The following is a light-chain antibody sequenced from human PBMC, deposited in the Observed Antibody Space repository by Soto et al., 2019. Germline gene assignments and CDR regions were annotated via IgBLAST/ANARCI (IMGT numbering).Light chain of an antibody. Sequence: QSALTQPRSVSGSPGQSVTISCTGTSSDIGGYNYVSWYQQHPGTAPKLMIYDVSKRPSGVPDRFSGSKSGNTASLTISGLQAEDEADYYCCSYAGSSYVFGTGTKLTVL. V-gene: IGLV2-11*01. J-gene: IGLJ1*01. CDR2: DVS. CDR1: SSDIGGYNY. CDR3: CSYAGSSYV.